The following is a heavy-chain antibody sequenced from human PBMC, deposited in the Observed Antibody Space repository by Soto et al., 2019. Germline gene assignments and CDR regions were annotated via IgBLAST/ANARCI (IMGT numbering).Heavy chain of an antibody. Sequence: GGSLRLSCAASGFTFSSYAMHWVRQAPGKGLEYVSAISNNGGSTYYANSVKGRFTISRDNSKNTLYLQMVSLRAQDMAVYYCARGVGSKKINNYYDYMDVWGKGTTVTVSS. CDR1: GFTFSSYA. D-gene: IGHD6-13*01. J-gene: IGHJ6*03. CDR2: ISNNGGST. CDR3: ARGVGSKKINNYYDYMDV. V-gene: IGHV3-64*01.